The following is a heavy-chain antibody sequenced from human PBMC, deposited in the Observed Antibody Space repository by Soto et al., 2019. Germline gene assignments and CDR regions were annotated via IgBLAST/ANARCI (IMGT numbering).Heavy chain of an antibody. J-gene: IGHJ4*02. CDR2: INPSGDST. D-gene: IGHD6-19*01. Sequence: QVQLVQSGAEVKKPGASVKVSCKASGYTFSSYYMHWVRQAPGQGLEWMGVINPSGDSTNYAQKFQGRVNMTRDTYTCTVYVAVTSLRSDDTAVYYCARVGSQMIVAATDYFDYWDQVPMVTVSS. V-gene: IGHV1-46*01. CDR1: GYTFSSYY. CDR3: ARVGSQMIVAATDYFDY.